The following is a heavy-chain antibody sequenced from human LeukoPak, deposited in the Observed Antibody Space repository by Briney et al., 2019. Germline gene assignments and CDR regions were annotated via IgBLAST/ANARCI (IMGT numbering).Heavy chain of an antibody. CDR1: GYTFTTYY. J-gene: IGHJ4*02. CDR3: ARGFQVPAALPSHFDY. D-gene: IGHD2-2*01. V-gene: IGHV1-46*01. Sequence: VASVKVPCKASGYTFTTYYMHWVRQAPGQGLEWMGIINPSGGSTSYAQNFQGRVTMTRDTSTSTVYMELRSLRSEDTAVYYCARGFQVPAALPSHFDYWGQGTLVTVSS. CDR2: INPSGGST.